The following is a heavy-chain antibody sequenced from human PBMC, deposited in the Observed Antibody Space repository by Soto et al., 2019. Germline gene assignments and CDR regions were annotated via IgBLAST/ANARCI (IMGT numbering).Heavy chain of an antibody. V-gene: IGHV1-3*01. CDR1: GYTFTSYA. CDR3: ARGVIVVVPYGMDV. CDR2: INAGNGNT. D-gene: IGHD2-2*01. Sequence: ASVKVSCKASGYTFTSYAMHWVRQAPGQRLEWMGWINAGNGNTKYSEKFQGRVTITSDTSASTAYMVLTSLRYDDTAVYYCARGVIVVVPYGMDVWG. J-gene: IGHJ6*02.